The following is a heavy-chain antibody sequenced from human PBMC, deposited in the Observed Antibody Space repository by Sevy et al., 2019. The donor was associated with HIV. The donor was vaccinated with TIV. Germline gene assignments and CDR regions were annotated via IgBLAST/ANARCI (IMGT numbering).Heavy chain of an antibody. CDR3: ARALGSSSWYGGYYFDY. CDR1: GDSVSSNSAA. V-gene: IGHV6-1*01. Sequence: SQTLSLTCAISGDSVSSNSAAWNWIRQSPSRGLEWLGRTYYRSKWYNDYAVSVKSRITINPDTSKNQFSLQLNSVTPEDTAVYYCARALGSSSWYGGYYFDYWGLGTLVTVSS. J-gene: IGHJ4*02. CDR2: TYYRSKWYN. D-gene: IGHD6-13*01.